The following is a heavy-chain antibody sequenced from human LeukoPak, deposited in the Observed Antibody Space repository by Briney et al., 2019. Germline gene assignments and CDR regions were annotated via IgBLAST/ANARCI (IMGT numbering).Heavy chain of an antibody. Sequence: ASVKVSCKASGYTFTSYGISWVRLAPGQGLEWMGWISAYNGNTNYAQQFQGRVTMTTDTSMSTAYMELRSLRSDDTAVYYCARDLIAVRPGWFDPWGQGSLVTVSS. V-gene: IGHV1-18*01. CDR3: ARDLIAVRPGWFDP. CDR1: GYTFTSYG. D-gene: IGHD6-6*01. CDR2: ISAYNGNT. J-gene: IGHJ5*02.